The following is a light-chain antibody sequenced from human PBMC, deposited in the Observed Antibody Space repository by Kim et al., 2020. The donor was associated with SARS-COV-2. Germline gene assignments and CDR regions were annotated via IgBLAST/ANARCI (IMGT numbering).Light chain of an antibody. V-gene: IGLV6-57*04. J-gene: IGLJ3*02. CDR2: EDN. Sequence: NFMLTQPHSVSESPGKTVTISCTRSSGSIASNYVQWYQQRPGSAPTTVIYEDNQRPSGVPHRFSGSIDSSSNSASLTISGLKTEDEPDYYCQSYDSSNWVFGGGTQLTVL. CDR3: QSYDSSNWV. CDR1: SGSIASNY.